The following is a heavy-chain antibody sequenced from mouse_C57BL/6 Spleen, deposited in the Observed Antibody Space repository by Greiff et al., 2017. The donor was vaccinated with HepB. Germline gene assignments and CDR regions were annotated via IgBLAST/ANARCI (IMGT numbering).Heavy chain of an antibody. Sequence: QVQLKQPGTELVKPGASVKLSCKASGYTFTSYWMHWVKQRPGQGLEWIGNINPSNGGTNYNEKFKSKATLTVDKSSSTAYMQLSSLTSEDSAVYYCALYDGYYGGFDYWGQGTTLTVSS. CDR1: GYTFTSYW. J-gene: IGHJ2*01. V-gene: IGHV1-53*01. CDR2: INPSNGGT. CDR3: ALYDGYYGGFDY. D-gene: IGHD2-3*01.